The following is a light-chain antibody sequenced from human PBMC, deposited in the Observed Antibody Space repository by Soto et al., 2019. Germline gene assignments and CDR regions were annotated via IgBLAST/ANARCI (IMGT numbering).Light chain of an antibody. J-gene: IGLJ1*01. Sequence: QSVLTQAPSASETPGQRVTISCSGGSSNIGRNTVNWYQQHPGTAPILLIYNNNRRPSGVPDRFSGSKSGTSASLAISGLQSDDEADYYCATWDDSLTDYVFGTGTKLTVL. V-gene: IGLV1-44*01. CDR2: NNN. CDR3: ATWDDSLTDYV. CDR1: SSNIGRNT.